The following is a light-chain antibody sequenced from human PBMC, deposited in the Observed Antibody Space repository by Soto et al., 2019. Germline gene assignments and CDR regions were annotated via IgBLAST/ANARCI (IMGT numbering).Light chain of an antibody. J-gene: IGKJ1*01. V-gene: IGKV1-5*01. CDR3: QQYNSYSVT. CDR2: DAS. Sequence: DIQMTQSSSTLSASVGSRVTITCRASQSISSRLAWYQQKPGKAPKFLVYDASNLESGVPSRFSGSGSGTEFTLTISSLQPDDFATYYCQQYNSYSVTFGQGTKVDI. CDR1: QSISSR.